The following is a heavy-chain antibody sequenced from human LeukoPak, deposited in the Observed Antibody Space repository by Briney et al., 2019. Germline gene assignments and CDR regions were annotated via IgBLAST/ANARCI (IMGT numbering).Heavy chain of an antibody. V-gene: IGHV1-18*01. CDR1: GYTFTSYG. D-gene: IGHD4-17*01. Sequence: ASVKVSCKASGYTFTSYGISWVRQTPGQGLEWMGWISAYNGNTNYAQKLQGRVTMTTDTSTCTAYMELRSLRSDDTAVYYCARDPALDYGDYDWFDPWGQGTLVTVSS. J-gene: IGHJ5*02. CDR2: ISAYNGNT. CDR3: ARDPALDYGDYDWFDP.